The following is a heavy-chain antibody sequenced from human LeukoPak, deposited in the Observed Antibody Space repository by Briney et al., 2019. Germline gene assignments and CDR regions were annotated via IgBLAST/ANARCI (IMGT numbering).Heavy chain of an antibody. CDR3: ARAVVPAASLYYYYYYMDV. CDR1: GGTFSSYA. Sequence: ASVKVSCKASGGTFSSYAISWVRQAPGQGLEWMGGIIPIFGTANYAQKFQGRVTITADESTSTAYMELSSLRSEDTAVYYCARAVVPAASLYYYYYYMDVWGKGTTVTVSS. CDR2: IIPIFGTA. V-gene: IGHV1-69*01. D-gene: IGHD2-2*01. J-gene: IGHJ6*03.